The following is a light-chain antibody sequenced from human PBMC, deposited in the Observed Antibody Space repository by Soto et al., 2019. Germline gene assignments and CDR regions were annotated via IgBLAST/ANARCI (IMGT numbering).Light chain of an antibody. CDR3: QQCGISPHT. CDR2: GAS. J-gene: IGKJ2*01. CDR1: QSVSSSY. V-gene: IGKV3-20*01. Sequence: EIVLTQSPGTLSLSPGERATLSCRASQSVSSSYLAWYQHKPGQAPRLLIYGASSRATGIPDRFSGSGSGTDFTLTISRLKPEHSSVYHCQQCGISPHTLRQGSKLQSK.